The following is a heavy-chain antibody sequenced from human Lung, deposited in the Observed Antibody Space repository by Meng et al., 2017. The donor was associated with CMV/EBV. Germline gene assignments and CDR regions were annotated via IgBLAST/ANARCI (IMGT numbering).Heavy chain of an antibody. CDR3: AREGTGYDFWRGYRNDALNL. D-gene: IGHD3-3*01. CDR1: GFTFSSYC. CDR2: IDSEGRTT. V-gene: IGHV3-74*01. J-gene: IGHJ3*01. Sequence: GGSXRLXCAASGFTFSSYCMHWVRQAPGKGPVWVSRIDSEGRTTSYAESVKGRFTISRDNAKNTMYLQMNSLRPEDTALYYCAREGTGYDFWRGYRNDALNLWGQGXMVTVSS.